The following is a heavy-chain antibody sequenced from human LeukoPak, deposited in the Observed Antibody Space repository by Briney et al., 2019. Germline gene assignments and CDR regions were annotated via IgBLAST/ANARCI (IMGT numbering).Heavy chain of an antibody. J-gene: IGHJ4*02. CDR1: GGSISSSSYY. D-gene: IGHD6-19*01. Sequence: SETLSLTCTVSGGSISSSSYYWGWIRQPPGKGLEWIGSIHYSGSTSSNPSLKSRVTISVDTSKNQFSLKLSSVTAADTAVYYCATLDSSGRDHWGQGTLVTIPS. V-gene: IGHV4-39*01. CDR3: ATLDSSGRDH. CDR2: IHYSGST.